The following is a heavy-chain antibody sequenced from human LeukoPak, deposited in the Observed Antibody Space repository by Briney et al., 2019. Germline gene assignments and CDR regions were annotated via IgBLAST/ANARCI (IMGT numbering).Heavy chain of an antibody. CDR3: ARVGYYYGSGTDY. J-gene: IGHJ4*02. V-gene: IGHV4-61*08. Sequence: PSETLSLTCSVSGGSVGSAGYSWSWIRQPPGGGLEWIGYVYYKSSTNYNPSLKSRVTMSVDPSKNQFSLKLNSVTAADTAVYYCARVGYYYGSGTDYWGQGTLVTVSS. CDR2: VYYKSST. D-gene: IGHD3-10*01. CDR1: GGSVGSAGYS.